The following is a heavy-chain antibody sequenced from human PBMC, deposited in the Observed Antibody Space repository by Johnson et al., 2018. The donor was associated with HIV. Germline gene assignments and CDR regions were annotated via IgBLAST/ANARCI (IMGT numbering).Heavy chain of an antibody. CDR1: GFTFDDYG. CDR3: ARGWVGATLRAFDI. Sequence: LQLVESGGGLAQPGGSLRLSCAASGFTFDDYGMSWVRQGPGKGLEWVSGINWNGGNTDFADAVKGRFNVSRDNAKNSLYLQMNSLRAEDTAMYYCARGWVGATLRAFDIWGQGTMVTVSS. J-gene: IGHJ3*02. CDR2: INWNGGNT. D-gene: IGHD1-26*01. V-gene: IGHV3-20*04.